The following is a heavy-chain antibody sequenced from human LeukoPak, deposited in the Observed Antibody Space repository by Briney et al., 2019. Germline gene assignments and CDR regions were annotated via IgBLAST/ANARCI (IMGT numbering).Heavy chain of an antibody. CDR1: GGSFSGYY. V-gene: IGHV4-34*01. Sequence: PSETLSLTCAVYGGSFSGYYWSWIRQPPGKGLEWMGEINHSGSTNYNPSLKSRVTISVDTSKNQFSLKLSSVTAADTAVYYCARGPGIAAAGTTYDYWGQGTLVTVSS. J-gene: IGHJ4*02. CDR3: ARGPGIAAAGTTYDY. D-gene: IGHD6-13*01. CDR2: INHSGST.